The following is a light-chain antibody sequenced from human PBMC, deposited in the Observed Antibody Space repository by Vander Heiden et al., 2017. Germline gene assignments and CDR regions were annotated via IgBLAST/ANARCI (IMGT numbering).Light chain of an antibody. CDR3: QQFNSYTFT. CDR1: QRISSA. CDR2: DAS. V-gene: IGKV1-13*02. Sequence: AIQLTLSTSSVSASVGDRVTITCRASQRISSALAWYQQKPAKAPKLLIYDASSLESGVPSRFSGSGSGTDFTLTISSLQPEDFATYYCQQFNSYTFTFGPGTKVDIK. J-gene: IGKJ3*01.